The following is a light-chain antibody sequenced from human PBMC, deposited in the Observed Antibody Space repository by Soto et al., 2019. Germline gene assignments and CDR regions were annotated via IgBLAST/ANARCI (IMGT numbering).Light chain of an antibody. J-gene: IGKJ1*01. Sequence: DIELTQSPCTLSSSPGDRATLSCRASQSVNSDYLAWYQQKPGKGPRVLMYGASRPATGIPDRFSGSGSGTDFTLTISRLEPEDFAVYYCQQYDTAPRTFGQGTKVEIK. CDR3: QQYDTAPRT. V-gene: IGKV3-20*01. CDR2: GAS. CDR1: QSVNSDY.